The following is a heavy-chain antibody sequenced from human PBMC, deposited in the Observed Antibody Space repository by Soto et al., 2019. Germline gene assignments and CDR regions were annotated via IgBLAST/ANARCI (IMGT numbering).Heavy chain of an antibody. CDR2: IIPISETT. J-gene: IGHJ6*02. D-gene: IGHD2-2*01. CDR3: ARSQGSSTSLEIYYYYYCGMDV. CDR1: GGTFSSYA. V-gene: IGHV1-69*01. Sequence: QVQLVQSGAEVKKPGSSVKVSCKASGGTFSSYAISWVRQAPGQGLEWMGGIIPISETTNYAQKFQGRVTITADESKSTAYMERSSVRSEDTAVYYCARSQGSSTSLEIYYYYYCGMDVWGQGTTVTVSS.